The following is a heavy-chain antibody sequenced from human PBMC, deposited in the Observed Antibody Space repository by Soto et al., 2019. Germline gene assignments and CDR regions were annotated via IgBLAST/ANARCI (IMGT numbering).Heavy chain of an antibody. J-gene: IGHJ6*03. Sequence: SGPTLVKPTQTLTLTCTFSGFSLSTSGVGVGWIRQPPGKALEWLALIYWDDDKRYSPSLKSRLTITKDTSKNQVVLKMTNMDPVDTATYYCAHSQEDIVVVPAASWVRAEHHYYYYYMDVWGKGTTVTVSS. V-gene: IGHV2-5*02. CDR2: IYWDDDK. CDR1: GFSLSTSGVG. D-gene: IGHD2-2*01. CDR3: AHSQEDIVVVPAASWVRAEHHYYYYYMDV.